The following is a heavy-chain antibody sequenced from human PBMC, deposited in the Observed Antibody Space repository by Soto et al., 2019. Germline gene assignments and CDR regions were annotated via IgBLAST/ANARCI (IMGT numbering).Heavy chain of an antibody. J-gene: IGHJ4*02. V-gene: IGHV3-33*01. CDR3: ARDVWDSSGWYYFDH. CDR2: IWFDGSNK. CDR1: GFTFSTYA. D-gene: IGHD6-19*01. Sequence: GGSLRLSCAASGFTFSTYAMHWVRQAPGKGLEWVAVIWFDGSNKYYADSVRGRFTISRDNSKNTLYLQMNSLRAEDTAVYYCARDVWDSSGWYYFDHWGQGTLVTVSS.